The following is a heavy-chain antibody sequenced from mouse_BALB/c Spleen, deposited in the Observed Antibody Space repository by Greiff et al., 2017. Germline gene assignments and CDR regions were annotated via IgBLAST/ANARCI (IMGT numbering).Heavy chain of an antibody. J-gene: IGHJ3*01. CDR3: AREGGWFAY. CDR2: INPSNGRT. V-gene: IGHV1S81*02. Sequence: VQLQQPGAELVKPGASVKLSCKASGYTFTSYWMHWVKQRPGQGLEWIGEINPSNGRTNYNEKFKSKATLTVDKSSSTAYMQLSSLTSEDSAVYYCAREGGWFAYWGQGTLVTVSA. CDR1: GYTFTSYW.